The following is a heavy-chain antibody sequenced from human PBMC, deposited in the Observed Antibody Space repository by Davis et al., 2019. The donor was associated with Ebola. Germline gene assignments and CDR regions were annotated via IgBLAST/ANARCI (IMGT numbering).Heavy chain of an antibody. Sequence: ASVKVSCKASGYTFTNHDINWVRQATGQGLEWMGWMNPNSGNTGYAQKFQGRVTMTRNTSISTAYMELSSLRSEDTAVYYCARWADLVVDPRYFSEPHNWFDPWGQGTLVTVSS. V-gene: IGHV1-8*01. CDR3: ARWADLVVDPRYFSEPHNWFDP. D-gene: IGHD2-15*01. CDR2: MNPNSGNT. CDR1: GYTFTNHD. J-gene: IGHJ5*02.